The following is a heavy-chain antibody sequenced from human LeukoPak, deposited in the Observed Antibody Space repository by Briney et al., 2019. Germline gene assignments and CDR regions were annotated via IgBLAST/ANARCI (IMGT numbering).Heavy chain of an antibody. J-gene: IGHJ4*02. CDR3: ARTTGGYFDY. Sequence: MPSETLSLTCTVSGGSISSYYWSWIRQPPGKGLEWIGYIYYSGSTNYNPSLKSRVTISVDTSKNQFSLKLSSVTAADTAVYYCARTTGGYFDYWGQGTLVTVPS. CDR2: IYYSGST. D-gene: IGHD1-1*01. V-gene: IGHV4-59*01. CDR1: GGSISSYY.